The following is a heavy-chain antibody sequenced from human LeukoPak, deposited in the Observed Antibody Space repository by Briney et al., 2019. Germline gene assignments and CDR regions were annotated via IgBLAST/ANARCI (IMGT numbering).Heavy chain of an antibody. D-gene: IGHD3-22*01. CDR1: GGSISSGRYY. CDR2: IYTSGST. CDR3: ARETYDSSGYYYDPYYYYYIDV. V-gene: IGHV4-61*02. Sequence: TLSLTCTVSGGSISSGRYYWSWIRQPAGKGLEWIGRIYTSGSTNYNPSLKSRVTISVDTSRYQFSLKLSSVTAADTAVYYCARETYDSSGYYYDPYYYYYIDVWGKGTTVTVSS. J-gene: IGHJ6*03.